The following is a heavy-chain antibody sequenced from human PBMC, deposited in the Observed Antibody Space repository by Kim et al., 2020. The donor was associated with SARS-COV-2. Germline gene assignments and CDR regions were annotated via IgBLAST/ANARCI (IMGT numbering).Heavy chain of an antibody. Sequence: GGSLRLSCAASGFTFSSYGMHWVRQAPGKGLEWVAVIWYDGSNKYYADSVKGRFTISRDNSKNTLYLQMNILRAEDTAVYYCARDRGAYYYDSSGRDYWGQGTLVTVSS. CDR1: GFTFSSYG. CDR2: IWYDGSNK. D-gene: IGHD3-22*01. V-gene: IGHV3-33*01. J-gene: IGHJ4*02. CDR3: ARDRGAYYYDSSGRDY.